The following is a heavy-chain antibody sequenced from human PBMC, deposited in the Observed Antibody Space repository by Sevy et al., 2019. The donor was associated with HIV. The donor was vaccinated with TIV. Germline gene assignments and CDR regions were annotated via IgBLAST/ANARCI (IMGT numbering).Heavy chain of an antibody. Sequence: SETLSLTCAVYGGSFSGYYWSWIRQPPGKGLEWIGEINHSGSTNYNPSLKSRVTISVDTSKNQFSLKLSPVTAADTAVYYCARGGAAAGITYYYYYGMDVWGQGTTVTVSS. J-gene: IGHJ6*02. CDR2: INHSGST. CDR3: ARGGAAAGITYYYYYGMDV. V-gene: IGHV4-34*01. D-gene: IGHD6-13*01. CDR1: GGSFSGYY.